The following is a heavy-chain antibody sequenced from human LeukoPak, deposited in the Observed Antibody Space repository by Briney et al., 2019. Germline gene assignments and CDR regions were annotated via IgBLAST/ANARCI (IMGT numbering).Heavy chain of an antibody. J-gene: IGHJ5*02. CDR3: ARDRPYDFWSGPSNWFDP. V-gene: IGHV1-46*01. CDR2: INPSGGST. Sequence: ASVKVSCKASGYTFTSYYMHWVRQAPGQGLEWMGIINPSGGSTSYAQKFQGRVTMTRDMSTSTVYMELSSLRSEDTAVYYCARDRPYDFWSGPSNWFDPWGQRTLVTVSS. D-gene: IGHD3-3*01. CDR1: GYTFTSYY.